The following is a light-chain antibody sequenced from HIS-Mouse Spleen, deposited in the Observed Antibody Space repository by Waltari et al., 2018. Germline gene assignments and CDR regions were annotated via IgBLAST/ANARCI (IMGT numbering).Light chain of an antibody. V-gene: IGLV2-14*01. CDR3: SSYTSSSTYV. CDR2: EVS. CDR1: SSDVGGYNY. Sequence: QSALTQPAPVSGSPGQSITISCTGTSSDVGGYNYVSWCQQHPGKAPKLMIYEVSNRPSGVSNRFSGSKSGNTASLTISGLQAEDEADYYCSSYTSSSTYVFGTGTKVTVL. J-gene: IGLJ1*01.